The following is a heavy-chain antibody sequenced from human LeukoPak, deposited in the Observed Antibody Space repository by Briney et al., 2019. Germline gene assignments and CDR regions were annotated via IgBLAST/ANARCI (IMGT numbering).Heavy chain of an antibody. CDR2: ISGSGGAP. D-gene: IGHD5-18*01. CDR3: AKRDKGFGYIFDY. J-gene: IGHJ4*02. Sequence: GGSLRLSCAASGFTFSTYAMSWVRQAPGKGLEWVSAISGSGGAPYYADSVKGRFTISRDNSKNTLYLQMNSLRADDTALYYCAKRDKGFGYIFDYWGQGTLVTVSS. CDR1: GFTFSTYA. V-gene: IGHV3-23*01.